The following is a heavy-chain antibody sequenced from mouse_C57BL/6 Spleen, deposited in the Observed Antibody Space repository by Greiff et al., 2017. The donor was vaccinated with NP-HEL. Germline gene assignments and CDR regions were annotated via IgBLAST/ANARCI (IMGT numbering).Heavy chain of an antibody. V-gene: IGHV1-69*01. CDR3: ARGYDGSGLHYCDY. Sequence: QVQLQQPGAELVMPGASVKLSCKASGYTFTSYWMHWVKPRPGQGLEWIGEIDPSDSYTNSNQKLQGKSTLTVDKSSSTAYMQLSSLTSEDSAVYYCARGYDGSGLHYCDYWGKGTTLTVSS. CDR2: IDPSDSYT. CDR1: GYTFTSYW. J-gene: IGHJ2*01. D-gene: IGHD1-1*01.